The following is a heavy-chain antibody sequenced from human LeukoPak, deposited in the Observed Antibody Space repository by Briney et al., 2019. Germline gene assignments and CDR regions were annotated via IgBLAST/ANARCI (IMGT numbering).Heavy chain of an antibody. D-gene: IGHD3-22*01. J-gene: IGHJ2*01. Sequence: GRSLRLSCAASGFTVSSTYMSWVRQAPGKGLEWVSVFYAGGSTYYGDSVKGRFTISRDNSKNTLYLQMHSLRAEDTAVYYCAREGDYDSRRYFDLWGRGTLVTVSS. CDR3: AREGDYDSRRYFDL. V-gene: IGHV3-53*01. CDR2: FYAGGST. CDR1: GFTVSSTY.